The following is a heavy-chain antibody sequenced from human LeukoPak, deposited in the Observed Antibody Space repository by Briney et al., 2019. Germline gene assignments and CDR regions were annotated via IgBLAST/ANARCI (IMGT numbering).Heavy chain of an antibody. D-gene: IGHD3-10*02. CDR3: AELGITMIGGV. J-gene: IGHJ6*04. Sequence: GGSLRLSCAASGFTFSSYSMNWVRQAPGKGLEWVSYISSSGSTIYYADSVKGRFTISRDNAKNSLYLQTNSLRAEDTAVYYCAELGITMIGGVWGKGTTVTISS. CDR1: GFTFSSYS. V-gene: IGHV3-48*04. CDR2: ISSSGSTI.